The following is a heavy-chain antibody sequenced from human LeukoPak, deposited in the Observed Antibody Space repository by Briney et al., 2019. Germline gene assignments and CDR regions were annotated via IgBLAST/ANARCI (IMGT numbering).Heavy chain of an antibody. CDR1: GGSISRSSYY. CDR2: IYYSGTT. CDR3: AKGEQWELLPRYFQH. D-gene: IGHD1-26*01. J-gene: IGHJ1*01. V-gene: IGHV4-39*01. Sequence: SETLSLTCTVSGGSISRSSYYWGWIRQPPGKGLEWIGSIYYSGTTYYNPSLKSRVTVSVDTSRNQLSLKLTSVTAADTAVYYCAKGEQWELLPRYFQHWGQGTLVTVSS.